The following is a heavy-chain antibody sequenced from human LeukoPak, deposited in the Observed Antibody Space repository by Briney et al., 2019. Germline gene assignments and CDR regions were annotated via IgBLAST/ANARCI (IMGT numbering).Heavy chain of an antibody. CDR1: GGSFSGYY. V-gene: IGHV4-34*01. D-gene: IGHD3-22*01. CDR3: ARGRQDVTMIVVVMTAVSYYLDV. J-gene: IGHJ6*03. CDR2: MNPSGST. Sequence: SETLSLTCAAYGGSFSGYYWTWIRQTPEKGLEWIGEMNPSGSTSYNPSLKSRVTISVDTSKNQFSLKLSSVTAADTAVYYCARGRQDVTMIVVVMTAVSYYLDVWGKGTTVTVS.